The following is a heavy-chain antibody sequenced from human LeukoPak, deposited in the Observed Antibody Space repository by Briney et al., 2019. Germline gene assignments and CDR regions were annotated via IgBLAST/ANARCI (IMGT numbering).Heavy chain of an antibody. Sequence: SQTLSLTCTVSGGSISSGSYYWSWIRQPAGKGLEWIGRIYTSGSTNYNPSLKSRVTISVDTSKNQFSLKLSSVTAADTAVYYCARGPGSGYYYYYMDVWGKGTTVTTSS. CDR3: ARGPGSGYYYYYMDV. J-gene: IGHJ6*03. D-gene: IGHD3-10*01. CDR1: GGSISSGSYY. V-gene: IGHV4-61*02. CDR2: IYTSGST.